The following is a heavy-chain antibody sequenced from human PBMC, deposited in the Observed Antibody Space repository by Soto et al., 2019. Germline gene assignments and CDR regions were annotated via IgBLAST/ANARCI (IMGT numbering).Heavy chain of an antibody. Sequence: SETLSLTCAVYGGSFSGYYWSWIRQPPGKGLEWIGEINHSGSTNYNPSLKIRVTISVDTSKNQFSLKLSSVTAADTAVYYCARGFGVVTAILDYWGQGTLVTVSS. CDR2: INHSGST. CDR3: ARGFGVVTAILDY. D-gene: IGHD2-21*02. V-gene: IGHV4-34*01. J-gene: IGHJ4*02. CDR1: GGSFSGYY.